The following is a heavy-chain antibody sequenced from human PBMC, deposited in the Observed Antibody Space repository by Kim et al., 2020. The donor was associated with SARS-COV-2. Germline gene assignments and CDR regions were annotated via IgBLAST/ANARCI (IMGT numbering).Heavy chain of an antibody. Sequence: TNYNPSLKSRVTISVYKSKNQFSLKVTSVTAADTAVYYGARHPDGDYIEAYWGQGARVTVSS. CDR3: ARHPDGDYIEAY. V-gene: IGHV4-4*02. D-gene: IGHD4-17*01. CDR2: T. J-gene: IGHJ4*02.